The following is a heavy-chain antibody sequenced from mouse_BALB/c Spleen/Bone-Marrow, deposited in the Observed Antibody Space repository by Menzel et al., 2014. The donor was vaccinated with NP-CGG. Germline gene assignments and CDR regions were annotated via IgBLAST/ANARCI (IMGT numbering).Heavy chain of an antibody. Sequence: EVQVVESGGGLVKPGGSLKLSCAASGFTFSDYYMYWVRQTPEKRLEWVATISDGGSYTYYPDSVKGRFTISRDNAKNNLYLQMSSLTSEDTAMYYCARFYYYGSSYFDVWGAGTTVTVSS. CDR3: ARFYYYGSSYFDV. D-gene: IGHD1-1*01. J-gene: IGHJ1*01. V-gene: IGHV5-4*02. CDR2: ISDGGSYT. CDR1: GFTFSDYY.